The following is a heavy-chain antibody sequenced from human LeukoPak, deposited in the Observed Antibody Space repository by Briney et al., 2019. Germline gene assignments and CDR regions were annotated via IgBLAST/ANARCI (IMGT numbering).Heavy chain of an antibody. Sequence: GRSLRLSCAASGFTFSNYAIHWVRQAPGKGLEWVAVISYDGSNQYYADSVKGRFTISRDNSKNTLYLQMNSLRAEDTAMYYCARDSAYSSGWYDYFDYWGQGTLVTVSS. CDR1: GFTFSNYA. CDR3: ARDSAYSSGWYDYFDY. J-gene: IGHJ4*02. V-gene: IGHV3-30-3*01. D-gene: IGHD6-19*01. CDR2: ISYDGSNQ.